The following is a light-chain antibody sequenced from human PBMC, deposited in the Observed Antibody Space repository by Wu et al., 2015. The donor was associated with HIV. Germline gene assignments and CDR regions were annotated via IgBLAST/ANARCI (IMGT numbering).Light chain of an antibody. CDR3: QQRGT. CDR1: ETIRDNY. J-gene: IGKJ1*01. V-gene: IGKV3-11*01. CDR2: DAS. Sequence: IVLTQSPGNLSLSAGLRVILYCRASETIRDNYLAWYQHKPGQSPRLLIYDASNRATGIPARFSGSGSGTDFTLTISSLEPEDSAVYYCQQRGTFGQGTKVEIK.